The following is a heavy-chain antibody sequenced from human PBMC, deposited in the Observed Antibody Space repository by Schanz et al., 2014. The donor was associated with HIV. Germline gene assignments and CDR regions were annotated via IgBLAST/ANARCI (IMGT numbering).Heavy chain of an antibody. CDR2: ISGSGSST. Sequence: DVQILESGGGLVQPGGSRSLSCAVSGLPFSTSAMSWVRQAPGKGLEWVSDISGSGSSTYYADSVKGRFTISRDNSKNTLSLQMNSLRAEDTGVYYCARDMYYYEWGYYYSGMDVWGQGTTVTVSS. CDR1: GLPFSTSA. J-gene: IGHJ6*02. V-gene: IGHV3-23*01. CDR3: ARDMYYYEWGYYYSGMDV. D-gene: IGHD3-22*01.